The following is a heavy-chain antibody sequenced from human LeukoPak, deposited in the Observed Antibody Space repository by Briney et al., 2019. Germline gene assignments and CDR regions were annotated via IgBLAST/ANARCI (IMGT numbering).Heavy chain of an antibody. V-gene: IGHV3-13*04. Sequence: PGGSLRLSCAASGFTFSSYHMHWVRQATGKGLEWVSGIGTAGDTYYAGSVEGRFTISRENAKNSFYLQMNSLRPGDTAVYYCARVSGSGSYYYDFWGQGTLVTVSS. CDR1: GFTFSSYH. CDR2: IGTAGDT. CDR3: ARVSGSGSYYYDF. D-gene: IGHD3-10*01. J-gene: IGHJ4*02.